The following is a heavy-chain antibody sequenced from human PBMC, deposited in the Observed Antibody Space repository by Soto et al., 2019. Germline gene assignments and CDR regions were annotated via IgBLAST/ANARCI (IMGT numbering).Heavy chain of an antibody. CDR3: ARTKQHDTNYLNYFDP. J-gene: IGHJ5*02. V-gene: IGHV4-31*03. CDR1: GGSISSGGYY. D-gene: IGHD4-4*01. Sequence: QVQLQESGPGLVKPSQTLSLTCTVSGGSISSGGYYWSWIRQLPGKGLEWIGYMHYSGSTYSNPSLGSRGSISLDTSENQFSLRLSSVTAADTAVYYCARTKQHDTNYLNYFDPWGQGSLVTVSS. CDR2: MHYSGST.